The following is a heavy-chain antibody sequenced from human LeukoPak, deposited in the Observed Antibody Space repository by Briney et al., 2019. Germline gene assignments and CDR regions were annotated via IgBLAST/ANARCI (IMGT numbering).Heavy chain of an antibody. D-gene: IGHD3-10*01. CDR1: GGSISSYY. CDR2: IYYSGST. V-gene: IGHV4-59*01. Sequence: SETLSLTCTVSGGSISSYYWSWIRQPPGKGLEWIGYIYYSGSTNYNPSLKSRVTISVDTSKSQFSLKLSSVTAADTAVYYCARAGSKFDAFDIWGQGTMVTVSS. CDR3: ARAGSKFDAFDI. J-gene: IGHJ3*02.